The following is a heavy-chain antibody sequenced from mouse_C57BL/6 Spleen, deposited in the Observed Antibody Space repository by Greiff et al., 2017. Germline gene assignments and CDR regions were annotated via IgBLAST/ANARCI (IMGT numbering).Heavy chain of an antibody. CDR1: GYTFTSYW. J-gene: IGHJ1*03. V-gene: IGHV1-74*01. CDR3: AIGGITTVVGDFGV. D-gene: IGHD1-1*01. Sequence: QVQLKEPGAELVKPGASVKVSCKASGYTFTSYWMHWVKQRPGQGLEWIGRIHPSDSDTNYNQKFKGKATLTVDKSSSTAYMQLSSLTSEDSAVYYCAIGGITTVVGDFGVWGTGTTVTVSS. CDR2: IHPSDSDT.